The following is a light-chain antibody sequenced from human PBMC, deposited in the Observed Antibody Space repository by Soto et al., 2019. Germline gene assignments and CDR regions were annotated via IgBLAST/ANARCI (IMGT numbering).Light chain of an antibody. V-gene: IGLV1-44*01. CDR2: SNN. CDR1: RSSIGSNT. Sequence: QSVLTQPPSVSGTPGQRVTISCSGSRSSIGSNTVNWYQHLPGSAPKLLIYSNNRRPSGVPDRFSASKAGASASLAISGLQSEDEGDYYCAAWDASLGGFYVFGSGTKVTVL. J-gene: IGLJ1*01. CDR3: AAWDASLGGFYV.